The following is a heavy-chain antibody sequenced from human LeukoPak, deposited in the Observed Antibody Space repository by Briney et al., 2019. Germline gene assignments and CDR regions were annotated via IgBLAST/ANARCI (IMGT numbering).Heavy chain of an antibody. V-gene: IGHV3-30*18. CDR1: GFTLSSDW. CDR3: AKDPYRVVVATGNYLDP. Sequence: GGSLRLSCVVSGFTLSSDWMSWVRQAPGKGLEWVAVISHDGSNIHYGDSVKGRFTISRDNSKNTLYLQMNSLRVEDTAVYYCAKDPYRVVVATGNYLDPWGQGTLVTVSA. D-gene: IGHD2-21*01. CDR2: ISHDGSNI. J-gene: IGHJ5*02.